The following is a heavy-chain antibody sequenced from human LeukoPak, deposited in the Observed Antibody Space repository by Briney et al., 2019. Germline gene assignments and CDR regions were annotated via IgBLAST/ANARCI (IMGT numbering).Heavy chain of an antibody. CDR3: ARGGNTSDLYYGMDV. CDR2: IIPIFGTA. D-gene: IGHD6-25*01. Sequence: ASVKVSCKASRGTFSSYALSWVRQAPGQGLEWMGRIIPIFGTANYAQKFQGRVTITADESTSTAYMELSSLRSEDTAIYYCARGGNTSDLYYGMDVWGQGTTVTVSS. CDR1: RGTFSSYA. J-gene: IGHJ6*02. V-gene: IGHV1-69*13.